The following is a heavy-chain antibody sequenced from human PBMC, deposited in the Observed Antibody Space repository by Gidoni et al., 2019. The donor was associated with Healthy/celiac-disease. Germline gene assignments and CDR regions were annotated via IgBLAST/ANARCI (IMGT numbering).Heavy chain of an antibody. D-gene: IGHD4-17*01. J-gene: IGHJ6*02. CDR1: GYSFTSYW. CDR3: ATTTVTTLDYYYYGMDV. CDR2: IDPSDSYT. Sequence: EVQLVQSGAEVKKPGESLRISCKGSGYSFTSYWISWVRQMPGKGLEWMGRIDPSDSYTNYSPSFQGHVTISADKSISTAYLQWSSLKASDTAMYYCATTTVTTLDYYYYGMDVWGQGTTVTVSS. V-gene: IGHV5-10-1*03.